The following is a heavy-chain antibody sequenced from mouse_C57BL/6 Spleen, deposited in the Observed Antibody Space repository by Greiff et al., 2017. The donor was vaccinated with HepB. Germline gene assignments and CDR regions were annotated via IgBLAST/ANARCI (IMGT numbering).Heavy chain of an antibody. Sequence: VKLQQPGAELVRPGSSVKLSCKASGYTFTSYWMDWVKQRPGQGLEWIGNIYPSDSETHYNQKFKDKATLTVDKSSSTAYMQLSSLTSEDSAVYYCARGYYGSSYGFDYWGQGTTLTVSS. D-gene: IGHD1-1*01. CDR3: ARGYYGSSYGFDY. V-gene: IGHV1-61*01. J-gene: IGHJ2*01. CDR2: IYPSDSET. CDR1: GYTFTSYW.